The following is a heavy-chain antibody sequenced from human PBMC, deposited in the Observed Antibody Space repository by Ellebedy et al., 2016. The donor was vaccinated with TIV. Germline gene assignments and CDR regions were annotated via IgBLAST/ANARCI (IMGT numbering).Heavy chain of an antibody. CDR2: IYYSGST. V-gene: IGHV4-39*07. D-gene: IGHD6-19*01. CDR1: GDSISSSDYY. J-gene: IGHJ4*02. Sequence: SETLSLXXTVSGDSISSSDYYWGWIRQPPGKGLEWIGSIYYSGSTYYSPSLKSRVTISVDTSKNQFSLKLSSVTAADTAVYYCARVRAEQWLADYWGQGTLVTISS. CDR3: ARVRAEQWLADY.